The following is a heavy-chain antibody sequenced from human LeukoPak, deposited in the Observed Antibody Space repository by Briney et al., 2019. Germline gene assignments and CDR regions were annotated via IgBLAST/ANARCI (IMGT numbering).Heavy chain of an antibody. J-gene: IGHJ4*02. D-gene: IGHD6-19*01. Sequence: PSETLSLTCTVSGGSISSSSYYWGWIRQPPGKGLEWIGSIYYSGSTYYNPSLKSRVTISVDTSKNQFSLKLSSVTATDTAVYYCASTHPYSSGWYKFDYWGQGTLVTVSS. V-gene: IGHV4-39*07. CDR3: ASTHPYSSGWYKFDY. CDR2: IYYSGST. CDR1: GGSISSSSYY.